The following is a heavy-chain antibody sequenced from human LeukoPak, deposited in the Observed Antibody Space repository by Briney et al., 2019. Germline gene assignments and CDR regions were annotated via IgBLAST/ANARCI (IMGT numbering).Heavy chain of an antibody. J-gene: IGHJ3*02. D-gene: IGHD3-22*01. Sequence: PGGSLRLSCAASGFTFSSYEMNWVRQAPGKGLEWVSYISSSGSTIYYADSVKGRFTISRDNAKNSLYLQMNSLRAEDTAVYYCARGSPYYYDSSGYYYGGAFDIWGQGTMVTVSS. CDR1: GFTFSSYE. CDR2: ISSSGSTI. V-gene: IGHV3-48*03. CDR3: ARGSPYYYDSSGYYYGGAFDI.